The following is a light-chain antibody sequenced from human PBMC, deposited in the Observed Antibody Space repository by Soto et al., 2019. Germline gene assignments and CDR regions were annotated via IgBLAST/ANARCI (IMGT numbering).Light chain of an antibody. CDR2: FNSDGSH. CDR3: QTWGTGIVV. J-gene: IGLJ2*01. CDR1: SGHSSYA. Sequence: QLVLTQSPSASASLGASVKLTCTLSSGHSSYAIAWHQQQPEKGPRYLMKFNSDGSHSKGDGIPDRFSGSSSGAERYLTISSLQSEDEADYYCQTWGTGIVVFGGGTKLTGL. V-gene: IGLV4-69*01.